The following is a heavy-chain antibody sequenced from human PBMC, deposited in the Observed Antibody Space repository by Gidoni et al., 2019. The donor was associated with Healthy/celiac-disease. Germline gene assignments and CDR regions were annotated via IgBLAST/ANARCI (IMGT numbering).Heavy chain of an antibody. CDR3: ARLPYLEQLVREPHDIDY. D-gene: IGHD6-6*01. CDR2: VIPIFGTA. J-gene: IGHJ4*02. V-gene: IGHV1-69*01. Sequence: QVQLVQSGAEVKKPGSSVKVSCKASGGTFSSYAISWVRLAPGQGLEWMGGVIPIFGTANYAQKFQGRVTITADESTSTAYMELSSLRSEDTAVFYCARLPYLEQLVREPHDIDYWGQGTLVTVSS. CDR1: GGTFSSYA.